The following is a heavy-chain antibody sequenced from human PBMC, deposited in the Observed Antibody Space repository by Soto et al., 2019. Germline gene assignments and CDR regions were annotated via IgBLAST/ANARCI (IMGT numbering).Heavy chain of an antibody. CDR3: ARDPPPPYSSSSGPGIFYYFDY. D-gene: IGHD6-6*01. V-gene: IGHV3-48*01. Sequence: GGSLRLSCAASGFTFSSYSMNWVRQAPGKGLEWVSYISSSSSTIYYADSVKGRFTISRDNAKNSLYLQMNSLRAEDTAVYYCARDPPPPYSSSSGPGIFYYFDYWGQGTLVTVSS. J-gene: IGHJ4*02. CDR1: GFTFSSYS. CDR2: ISSSSSTI.